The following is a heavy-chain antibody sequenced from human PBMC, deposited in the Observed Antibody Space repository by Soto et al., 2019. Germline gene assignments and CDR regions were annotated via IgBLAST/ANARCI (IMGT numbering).Heavy chain of an antibody. V-gene: IGHV4-59*13. CDR3: ARGTKYYYQGMDV. J-gene: IGHJ6*02. CDR2: IYDSGST. CDR1: GDSFNNYY. Sequence: SNTLSLTCTVSGDSFNNYYSTWIRQPPGKGLEWIGYIYDSGSTSYNPSLKSRLTISADTSKKQFSLKLKSVTDADTAVYYCARGTKYYYQGMDVWGQGTTVTVSS.